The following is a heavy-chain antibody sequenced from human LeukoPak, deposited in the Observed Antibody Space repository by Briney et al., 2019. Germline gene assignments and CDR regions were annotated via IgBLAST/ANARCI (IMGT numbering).Heavy chain of an antibody. Sequence: GGSLRLSCAASGFTFSSYWMHWVRQAPGKGLVWVSRINSDGSSTSYADSVKGRFTISRDNAKNTLYLQMNSLRAGDTAVYYCTRGGNGYYFDYWGQGTLVTVSS. CDR1: GFTFSSYW. CDR2: INSDGSST. D-gene: IGHD4-23*01. J-gene: IGHJ4*02. CDR3: TRGGNGYYFDY. V-gene: IGHV3-74*01.